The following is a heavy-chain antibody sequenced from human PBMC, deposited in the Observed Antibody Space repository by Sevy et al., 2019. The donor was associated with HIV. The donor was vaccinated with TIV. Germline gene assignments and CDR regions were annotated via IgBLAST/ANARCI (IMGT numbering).Heavy chain of an antibody. Sequence: GGSLRLSCAASGFTFSSYSMNWVHQAPGKGLEWVSSISSSSSYIYYADSVKGRFTISRDNAKNSLYLQMNSLRAEDTAVYYCASFGSIAAAQTGFDYWGQGTLVTVSS. V-gene: IGHV3-21*01. CDR3: ASFGSIAAAQTGFDY. D-gene: IGHD6-13*01. J-gene: IGHJ4*02. CDR2: ISSSSSYI. CDR1: GFTFSSYS.